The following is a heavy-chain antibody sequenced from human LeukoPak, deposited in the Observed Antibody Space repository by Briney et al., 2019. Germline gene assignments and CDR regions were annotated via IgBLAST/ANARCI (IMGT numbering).Heavy chain of an antibody. V-gene: IGHV3-21*01. Sequence: GGSLRLSCAASGFTFSSYWMYWARQAPGKALEWVSSITSSGTYIFYADSVKGRFTISRDNAKNSLYLQMNSLGPEDTAVYYCARDPYSGNYGNYYYYYMDVWGKGTTVTISS. CDR1: GFTFSSYW. CDR2: ITSSGTYI. CDR3: ARDPYSGNYGNYYYYYMDV. J-gene: IGHJ6*03. D-gene: IGHD1-26*01.